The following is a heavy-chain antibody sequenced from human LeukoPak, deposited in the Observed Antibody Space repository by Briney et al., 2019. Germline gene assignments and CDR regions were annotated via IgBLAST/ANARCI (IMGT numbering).Heavy chain of an antibody. V-gene: IGHV4-59*01. CDR2: IYYSGST. Sequence: SETLSLTCTVSGGSLSRYHWRWIRQPPGKGLEWIGYIYYSGSTTYNPSLKSRVTISVDTSKNQFPLKLSSVTAADTAVYYCVGTTLYYFDYWGQGTLVTVSS. CDR3: VGTTLYYFDY. CDR1: GGSLSRYH. D-gene: IGHD4-11*01. J-gene: IGHJ4*02.